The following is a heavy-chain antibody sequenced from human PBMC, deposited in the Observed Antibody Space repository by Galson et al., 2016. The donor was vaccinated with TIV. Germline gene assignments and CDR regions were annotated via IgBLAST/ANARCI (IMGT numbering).Heavy chain of an antibody. J-gene: IGHJ4*02. CDR1: GASVRSDGYH. D-gene: IGHD3/OR15-3a*01. V-gene: IGHV4-61*02. CDR3: ATTLFDFWTGPVGGDY. CDR2: IYASGST. Sequence: SLTCTVSGASVRSDGYHWSWVRQPAGKGLEWIGSIYASGSTNYNPSLQSRVTMSLDTPKNQFSLKLTSVTAADPAVYYCATTLFDFWTGPVGGDYWGQGTLVTVSS.